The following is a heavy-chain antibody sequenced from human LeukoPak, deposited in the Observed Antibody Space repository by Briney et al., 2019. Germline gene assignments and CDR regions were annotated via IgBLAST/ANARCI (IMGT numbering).Heavy chain of an antibody. Sequence: GRSLRLSCAASGFTSSDYAMNWVRQAPGKGLEWVANIKQDGSAKYYVDSVKGRLTISRDNAKSLLYLQMNSLRAEDAAVYYCAGGQGFLIDYWGQGTLVTVSS. J-gene: IGHJ4*02. D-gene: IGHD3-3*01. CDR3: AGGQGFLIDY. CDR1: GFTSSDYA. V-gene: IGHV3-7*01. CDR2: IKQDGSAK.